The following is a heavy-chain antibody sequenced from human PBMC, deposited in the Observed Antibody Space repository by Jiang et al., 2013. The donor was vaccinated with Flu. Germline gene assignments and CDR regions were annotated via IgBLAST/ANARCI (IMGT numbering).Heavy chain of an antibody. V-gene: IGHV3-30*01. CDR2: ISYDGSNK. Sequence: VQLVESGGGVVQPGRSLRLSCAASGFTFSSYAMHWVRQAPGKGLEWVAVISYDGSNKYYADSVKGRFTISRDNSKNTLYLQMNSLRDEDTAVYYCARDERVGATDYWGQGTLVTVSS. J-gene: IGHJ4*02. CDR1: GFTFSSYA. D-gene: IGHD1-26*01. CDR3: ARDERVGATDY.